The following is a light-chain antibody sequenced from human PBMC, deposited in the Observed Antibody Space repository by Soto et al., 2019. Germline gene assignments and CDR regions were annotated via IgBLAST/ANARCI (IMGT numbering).Light chain of an antibody. Sequence: QSVLTQPPSVSGAPGQRVTISCTGSSSNIGAGYDVHWYQQLPGTAPKLLIYDNSKRPSGIPDRFSGSKSGTSVTLGITGLQTGDEADYYCGTWDSSLSAGVFGGGTKLTVL. CDR3: GTWDSSLSAGV. J-gene: IGLJ3*02. CDR1: SSNIGAGYD. V-gene: IGLV1-51*01. CDR2: DNS.